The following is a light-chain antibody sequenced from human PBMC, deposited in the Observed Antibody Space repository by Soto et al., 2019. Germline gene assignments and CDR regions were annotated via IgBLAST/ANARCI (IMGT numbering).Light chain of an antibody. CDR2: GAS. CDR1: QSVSSSY. Sequence: EIVLTQSPGTLSLSPGERATLSCRASQSVSSSYLAWYQQKPGQAPRLLIYGASSRATCIPDRFSGSGSGTDFTLTISRLEPEDFAVYYCQQYGCSPRSFGQGTPVEI. CDR3: QQYGCSPRS. V-gene: IGKV3-20*01. J-gene: IGKJ1*01.